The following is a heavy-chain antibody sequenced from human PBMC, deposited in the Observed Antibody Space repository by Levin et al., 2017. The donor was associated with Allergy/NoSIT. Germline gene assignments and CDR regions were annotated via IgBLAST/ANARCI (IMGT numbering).Heavy chain of an antibody. J-gene: IGHJ4*02. V-gene: IGHV3-48*01. Sequence: GESLKISCAASGFTFSSYSMNWVRQAPGKGLEWVSYISSSSSTIYYADSVKGRFTISRDNAKNSLYLQMNSLRAEDTAVYYCARLGAAPDPDYWGQGTLVTVSS. CDR2: ISSSSSTI. CDR1: GFTFSSYS. CDR3: ARLGAAPDPDY. D-gene: IGHD6-13*01.